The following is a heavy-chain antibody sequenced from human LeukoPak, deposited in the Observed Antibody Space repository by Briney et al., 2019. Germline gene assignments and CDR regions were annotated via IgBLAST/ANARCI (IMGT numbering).Heavy chain of an antibody. Sequence: SETLSLTCTVSGGSISSGSYYWSWIRQPAGKGLEWIGRIYTSGSTNYNPSLKSRVTISGDTSKNQFSLRLSSVTAADTTVYYCARASYSYDINGWVPFDYWGQGTLVTVSS. CDR1: GGSISSGSYY. V-gene: IGHV4-61*02. CDR3: ARASYSYDINGWVPFDY. CDR2: IYTSGST. J-gene: IGHJ4*02. D-gene: IGHD3-22*01.